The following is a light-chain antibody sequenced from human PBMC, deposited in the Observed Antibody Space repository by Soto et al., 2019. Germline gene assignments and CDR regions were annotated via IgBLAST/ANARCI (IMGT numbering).Light chain of an antibody. J-gene: IGKJ4*01. CDR3: QYRNNWVT. CDR2: YES. CDR1: HSVSYY. V-gene: IGKV3-11*01. Sequence: EIVLTESPGTLSVSPGERARLSCRASHSVSYYLALYQQKPRQAPRLLLYYESTRAPGITDRFSGSGSGTDYTLPTINRVHAEYSLVYCQQYRNNWVTFGRGTKVEIK.